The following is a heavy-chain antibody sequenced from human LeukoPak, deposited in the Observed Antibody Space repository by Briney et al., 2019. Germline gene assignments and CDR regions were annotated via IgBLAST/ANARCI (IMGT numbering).Heavy chain of an antibody. CDR3: ARVLRVYYGMDV. CDR2: INHSGST. Sequence: SETLSLTRAVYGGSFSGYYWSWIRQPPGKGLEWIGEINHSGSTNYNPSLKSRVTISVDTSKNQFSLKLSSVTAADTAVYYCARVLRVYYGMDVWGQGTTVTVSS. J-gene: IGHJ6*02. CDR1: GGSFSGYY. D-gene: IGHD2-15*01. V-gene: IGHV4-34*01.